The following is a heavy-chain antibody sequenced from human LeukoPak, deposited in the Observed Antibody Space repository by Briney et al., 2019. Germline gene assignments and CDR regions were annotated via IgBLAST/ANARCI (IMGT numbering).Heavy chain of an antibody. CDR2: ISSSGSTI. D-gene: IGHD4-17*01. CDR3: ARDTNGDGWFDP. Sequence: GGSLRLSCAASGFTFSSYSMNWVRQAPGKGLEWVSYISSSGSTIYYADSVKGRFTISRDNAKNSLYLQMNSLRAEDTSVYYCARDTNGDGWFDPWGQGTLVTVSS. J-gene: IGHJ5*02. CDR1: GFTFSSYS. V-gene: IGHV3-48*04.